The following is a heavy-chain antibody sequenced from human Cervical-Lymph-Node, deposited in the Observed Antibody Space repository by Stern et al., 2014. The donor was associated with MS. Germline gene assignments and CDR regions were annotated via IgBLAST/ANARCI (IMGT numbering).Heavy chain of an antibody. CDR2: ISSTGNNQ. Sequence: VQLVESGGDVVQPGRSLRLSCAASGFNFNNYGMHWVRQAPGKGLELVATISSTGNNQYYADSVKGRFAISRDKSRNSVHLEMSSLRPEDTAVYYCAKSPYWGQGTLVSVST. CDR1: GFNFNNYG. CDR3: AKSPY. J-gene: IGHJ4*02. V-gene: IGHV3-30*18.